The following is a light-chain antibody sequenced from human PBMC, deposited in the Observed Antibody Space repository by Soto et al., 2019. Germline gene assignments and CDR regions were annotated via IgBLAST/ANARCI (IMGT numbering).Light chain of an antibody. Sequence: DIQMTQSPSTLSASVGDRVSITCRASQSISSWLAWDQQIPGKAPNLLIYEASSLASGVPSRFSGSGSGTEFTLSITSLQPHDFATYYFLQYSRYPVTFGGGTKVEIK. CDR1: QSISSW. J-gene: IGKJ4*01. V-gene: IGKV1-5*03. CDR3: LQYSRYPVT. CDR2: EAS.